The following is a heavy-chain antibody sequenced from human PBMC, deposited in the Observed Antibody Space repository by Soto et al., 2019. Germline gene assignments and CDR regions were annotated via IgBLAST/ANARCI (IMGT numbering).Heavy chain of an antibody. D-gene: IGHD3-3*01. V-gene: IGHV4-59*08. J-gene: IGHJ4*02. CDR2: IYYSGST. CDR3: AAVVYDANLAPLDY. Sequence: PSETLSLTCTVSGGSISSYYWSGIRQPPGKGLEWIGYIYYSGSTNYNPSLKSRVTISVDTSKNQFSLKLSSVTAADTAVYYCAAVVYDANLAPLDYWGQGTLVTVSS. CDR1: GGSISSYY.